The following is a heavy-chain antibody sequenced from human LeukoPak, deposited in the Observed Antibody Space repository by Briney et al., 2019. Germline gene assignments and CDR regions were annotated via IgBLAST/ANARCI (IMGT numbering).Heavy chain of an antibody. J-gene: IGHJ5*02. V-gene: IGHV4-39*01. Sequence: PSETLSLTCTVSGGSISSSSYYWGWIRQPPGKGLEWIGSIYYSGSTYYNPSLKSRVTISVDTSKNQFSLKLSSVTAADTAVYYCAGRSDWYLKWFDPWGQGTLVTVSS. CDR2: IYYSGST. CDR1: GGSISSSSYY. CDR3: AGRSDWYLKWFDP. D-gene: IGHD6-19*01.